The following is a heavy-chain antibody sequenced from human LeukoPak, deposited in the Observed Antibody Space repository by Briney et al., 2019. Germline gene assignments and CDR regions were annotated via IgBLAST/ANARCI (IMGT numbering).Heavy chain of an antibody. CDR3: ARRDYGDYFDY. Sequence: TLSLTCTVSGGSISSGGYYWSWIRQHPGKGLEWIGYIYYSGSTYYNPSLKSRVTISVDTSKNQFSLKLSSVTAADTAVYYCARRDYGDYFDYWGQGTLVTVSS. D-gene: IGHD4-17*01. CDR1: GGSISSGGYY. V-gene: IGHV4-31*03. J-gene: IGHJ4*02. CDR2: IYYSGST.